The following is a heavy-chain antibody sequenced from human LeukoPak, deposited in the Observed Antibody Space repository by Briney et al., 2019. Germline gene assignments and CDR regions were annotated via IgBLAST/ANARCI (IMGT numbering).Heavy chain of an antibody. Sequence: GGSLRLSCAASGFTVSSNYMSWVRQAPGKGLEWVSVIYSGGSTYYADSVKGRFTISRDNSKNPLYLQVNSLRAEDTAVYYCARAEKATIFDYWGQGTLVTVSS. D-gene: IGHD5-24*01. J-gene: IGHJ4*02. CDR1: GFTVSSNY. CDR2: IYSGGST. CDR3: ARAEKATIFDY. V-gene: IGHV3-53*01.